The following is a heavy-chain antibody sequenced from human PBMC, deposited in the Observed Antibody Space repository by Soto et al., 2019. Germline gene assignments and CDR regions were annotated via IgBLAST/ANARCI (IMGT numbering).Heavy chain of an antibody. CDR3: SLSDRYYGMDV. J-gene: IGHJ6*02. CDR2: ISTSGGST. Sequence: EVQLLESGGGLVQPGGSLRLSCAASGFTFSSYAMSWVRQAPGKGLEWVSSISTSGGSTYYADSVKGRFTISRDNSNNPLYLQMNSLRAEDTAVYYYSLSDRYYGMDVWGLGTTVTVSS. V-gene: IGHV3-23*01. CDR1: GFTFSSYA.